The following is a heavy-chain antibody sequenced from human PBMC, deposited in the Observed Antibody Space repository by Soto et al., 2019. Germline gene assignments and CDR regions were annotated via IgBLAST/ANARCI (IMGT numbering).Heavy chain of an antibody. J-gene: IGHJ6*02. Sequence: TVGSLRLSCAASGFTFSNAWMSWVRQAPGKGLEWVGRIKSKTDGGTTDYAAPVKGRFTISRDDSKNTLYLQMNSLKTEDTAVYYCTTARRNYYGMDVWGQGTTVTVSS. CDR2: IKSKTDGGTT. CDR1: GFTFSNAW. CDR3: TTARRNYYGMDV. V-gene: IGHV3-15*01.